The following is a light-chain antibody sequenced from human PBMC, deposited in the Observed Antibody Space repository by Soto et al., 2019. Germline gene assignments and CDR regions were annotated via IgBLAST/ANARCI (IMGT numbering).Light chain of an antibody. J-gene: IGLJ7*01. CDR3: SSYAATSTLV. CDR2: EVS. V-gene: IGLV2-14*01. CDR1: TPDIGSYNF. Sequence: QSALTQPASVSGSPGQSITMSCTGSTPDIGSYNFVSWYQQHAGKAPKLVLYEVSNRPSGVSSRFSGSKSGNSASLTISGLQPEDEAHYFCSSYAATSTLVFGGGTQLTVL.